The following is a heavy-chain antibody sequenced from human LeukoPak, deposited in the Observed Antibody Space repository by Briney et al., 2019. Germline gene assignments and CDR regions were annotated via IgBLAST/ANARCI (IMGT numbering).Heavy chain of an antibody. D-gene: IGHD6-13*01. J-gene: IGHJ6*03. CDR3: ARESRDSSSWYYYYYMDV. Sequence: SETLSLTCTVSGGSISSYYWSWIRQPPGKGLEWIGYIYYSGSTNYNPSLKSRVTISVDTSKNQFSLKLSSVTAADTAVYYCARESRDSSSWYYYYYMDVWGKGTTVTVSS. CDR2: IYYSGST. CDR1: GGSISSYY. V-gene: IGHV4-59*12.